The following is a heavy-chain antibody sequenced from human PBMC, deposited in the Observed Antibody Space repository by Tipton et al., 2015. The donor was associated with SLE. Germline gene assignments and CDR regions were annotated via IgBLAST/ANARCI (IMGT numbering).Heavy chain of an antibody. CDR3: ARRPPYQPRNEYFDL. CDR1: GDSINSGSYY. V-gene: IGHV4-61*09. Sequence: TLSLTCTVSGDSINSGSYYWSWIRQPAGKGLEWIGNIYTSETTNYNPSLKSRVTISVDRSENQFSLKLSSVTAADTAVYYCARRPPYQPRNEYFDLWGRGTLVTVSS. J-gene: IGHJ2*01. D-gene: IGHD2-2*01. CDR2: IYTSETT.